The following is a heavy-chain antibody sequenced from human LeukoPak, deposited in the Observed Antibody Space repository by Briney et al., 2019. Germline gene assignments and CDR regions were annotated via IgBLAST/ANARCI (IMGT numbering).Heavy chain of an antibody. D-gene: IGHD4-23*01. V-gene: IGHV1-46*01. J-gene: IGHJ3*02. CDR3: ARDRGGPGGNSAFDI. Sequence: GASVKVSCKASGYTFTSYYMHWVRQAPGQGLEWMGIINPSGGSTSYAQKFQGRVTMTRDMSTSTVYMELSSLRSEDTAVYYCARDRGGPGGNSAFDIWGQGTMVTVSP. CDR1: GYTFTSYY. CDR2: INPSGGST.